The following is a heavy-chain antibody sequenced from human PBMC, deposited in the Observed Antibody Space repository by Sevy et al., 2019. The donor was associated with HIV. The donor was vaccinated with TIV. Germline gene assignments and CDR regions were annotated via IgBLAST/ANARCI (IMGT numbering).Heavy chain of an antibody. CDR2: ISWNSGSI. CDR1: GFTFDDYA. CDR3: AKDITGTGDSSSWITGGFDY. J-gene: IGHJ4*02. V-gene: IGHV3-9*01. D-gene: IGHD6-13*01. Sequence: GGSLRLSCAASGFTFDDYAMHWVRQAPGKGLEWVSGISWNSGSIGYADSVKGRFTISRDNAKNSLYLQMNSLRAEDTALYYCAKDITGTGDSSSWITGGFDYWGQGTLVTVSS.